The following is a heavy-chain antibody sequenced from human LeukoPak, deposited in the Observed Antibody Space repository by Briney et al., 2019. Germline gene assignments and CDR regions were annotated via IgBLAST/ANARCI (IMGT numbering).Heavy chain of an antibody. D-gene: IGHD3-22*01. V-gene: IGHV4-31*03. CDR1: GGSISSGGYY. Sequence: PSETLSLTCTVYGGSISSGGYYWSWIRQHPGKGLEWIGYIYYSGSTYYNPSLKSRVTISVDTSKNQFSLKLSSVTAADTAVYYCARSYDSSADWFDLWGQGTLVTVSS. CDR3: ARSYDSSADWFDL. CDR2: IYYSGST. J-gene: IGHJ5*02.